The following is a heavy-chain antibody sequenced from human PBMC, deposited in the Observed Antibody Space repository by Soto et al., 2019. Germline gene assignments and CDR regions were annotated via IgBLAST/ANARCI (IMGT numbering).Heavy chain of an antibody. J-gene: IGHJ5*02. V-gene: IGHV1-69*13. CDR1: GGTFSSYA. D-gene: IGHD3-22*01. CDR2: IIPIFGTA. CDR3: ARHGSNYYVSCGDPTKGLLYS. Sequence: SVKVSCKASGGTFSSYAISWVRQAPGQGLEWMGGIIPIFGTANYAQKFQGRVTITADESTSTAYMELSSLRSEGTAVYYCARHGSNYYVSCGDPTKGLLYSWGQGTLVTVSS.